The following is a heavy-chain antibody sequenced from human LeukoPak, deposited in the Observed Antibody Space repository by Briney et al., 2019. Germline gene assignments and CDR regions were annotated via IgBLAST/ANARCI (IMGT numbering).Heavy chain of an antibody. CDR3: ARHWETSSWYGDY. J-gene: IGHJ4*02. Sequence: PSETLSLTCTVSGGSISSYYWSWIRQPPGKGLEWIGYIYYSGSTHYNPSLKSRVTISLDTSKNQLSLKVSSVTAADTAVYYCARHWETSSWYGDYWGQGTLVTVSS. D-gene: IGHD6-13*01. CDR2: IYYSGST. V-gene: IGHV4-59*08. CDR1: GGSISSYY.